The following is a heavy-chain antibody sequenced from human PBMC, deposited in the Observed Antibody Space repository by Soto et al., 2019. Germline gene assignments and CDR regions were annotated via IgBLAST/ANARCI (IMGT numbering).Heavy chain of an antibody. V-gene: IGHV3-23*01. D-gene: IGHD6-19*01. CDR3: ATNGTYSSGWHY. J-gene: IGHJ4*02. Sequence: GGSLRLSCAASGFTFSSYAMSWVRQAPGKGLEWVSAISGSGGSTYYADSVKGRFTISRDNSKNTLYLQMNSLRAEDTAVYYCATNGTYSSGWHYWGQGTLVTVSS. CDR2: ISGSGGST. CDR1: GFTFSSYA.